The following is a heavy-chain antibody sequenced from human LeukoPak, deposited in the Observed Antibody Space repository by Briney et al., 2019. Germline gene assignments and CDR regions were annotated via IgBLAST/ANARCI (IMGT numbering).Heavy chain of an antibody. CDR2: ISSSSRYI. CDR3: ARGLEEGFGELTYNWFDP. D-gene: IGHD3-10*01. J-gene: IGHJ5*02. Sequence: KPGGSLRLSCAASGFTFSSYSMNWVRQAPGKGLEWVSSISSSSRYIYYADSVKGRFTISKDNAKNSLYLQMNSLRAEDTAVYYCARGLEEGFGELTYNWFDPWGQGTLVTVSS. V-gene: IGHV3-21*01. CDR1: GFTFSSYS.